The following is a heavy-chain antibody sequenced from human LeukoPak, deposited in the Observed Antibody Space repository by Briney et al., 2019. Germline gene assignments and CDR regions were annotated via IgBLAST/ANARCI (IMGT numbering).Heavy chain of an antibody. CDR1: GFTFANAW. Sequence: GGSLRLSCAASGFTFANAWMRWVRQAPGKGLEWVGRIRSKTDGGTTGYAAPVKGRFTIARDDSKNTLYLQMNSLKTEDTAVYYCTTEDYDYVWGSYRHDYWGQGTLVTVSS. CDR2: IRSKTDGGTT. V-gene: IGHV3-15*01. D-gene: IGHD3-16*02. CDR3: TTEDYDYVWGSYRHDY. J-gene: IGHJ4*02.